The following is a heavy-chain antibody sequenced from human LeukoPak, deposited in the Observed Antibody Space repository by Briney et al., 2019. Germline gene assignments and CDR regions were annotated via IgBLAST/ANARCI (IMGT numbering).Heavy chain of an antibody. D-gene: IGHD3-22*01. CDR2: IIPIFGTA. Sequence: SVKVSCKASGGTFSSYAISWVRQAPGQGLEWVGRIIPIFGTANYAQKFQGRVTITTDESTSTAYMELSSLRSEDTAVYYCARYYYDSSGYYYFDYSGQGTLVTVSS. CDR1: GGTFSSYA. V-gene: IGHV1-69*05. CDR3: ARYYYDSSGYYYFDY. J-gene: IGHJ4*02.